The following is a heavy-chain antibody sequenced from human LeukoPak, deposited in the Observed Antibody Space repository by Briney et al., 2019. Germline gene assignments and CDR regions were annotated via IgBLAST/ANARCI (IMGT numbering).Heavy chain of an antibody. CDR2: IGSGSSTI. CDR1: GFTFSSYW. CDR3: ARDYSSSSGKHAFDI. V-gene: IGHV3-48*01. J-gene: IGHJ3*02. Sequence: GGSLRLSCAASGFTFSSYWMSWVRQAPGRGLEWVSFIGSGSSTIYYADSVKGRFTISRDSATNSLYLQMNSLRAEDTAVYYCARDYSSSSGKHAFDIWGQGTVVTVSS. D-gene: IGHD6-13*01.